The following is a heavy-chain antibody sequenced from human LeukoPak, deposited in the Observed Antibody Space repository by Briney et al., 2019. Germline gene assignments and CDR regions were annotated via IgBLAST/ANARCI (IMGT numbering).Heavy chain of an antibody. J-gene: IGHJ4*02. V-gene: IGHV4-59*01. CDR3: ARAPLLYYFDF. Sequence: PSETLSLTCSVSGGSISNNYWSWIRQTPGKGLEWIGYIYNSGTTDYNPSLKSRFTISVDTSKNQFSLKLTSVTAADTAVYYCARAPLLYYFDFWGQGTLVTVSS. D-gene: IGHD2-15*01. CDR1: GGSISNNY. CDR2: IYNSGTT.